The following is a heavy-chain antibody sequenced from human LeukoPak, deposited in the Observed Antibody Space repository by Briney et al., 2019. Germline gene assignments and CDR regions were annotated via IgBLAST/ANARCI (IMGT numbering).Heavy chain of an antibody. D-gene: IGHD2-15*01. CDR3: ARSGRYCSGGNCYSGAFDI. CDR1: GFTFDDYG. V-gene: IGHV3-20*01. J-gene: IGHJ3*02. CDR2: INWNGGST. Sequence: GGSLRLSCAASGFTFDDYGMSWVRQAPGKGLEWVSGINWNGGSTGYADSMKGRFNISRDNAKNSLYLQMNSLRAEDTALYHCARSGRYCSGGNCYSGAFDIWGQGTMVTVSS.